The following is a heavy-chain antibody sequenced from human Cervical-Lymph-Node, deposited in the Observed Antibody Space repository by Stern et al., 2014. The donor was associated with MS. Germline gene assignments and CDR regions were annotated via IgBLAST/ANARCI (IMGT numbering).Heavy chain of an antibody. CDR1: GGTFNNYA. CDR3: ARDRSMGVTPFFDY. V-gene: IGHV1-69*01. CDR2: MSPLLGTS. J-gene: IGHJ4*02. D-gene: IGHD3-16*01. Sequence: VQLVESGAEVKKPGSSVRVSCRASGGTFNNYAIAWVRQAPGQGLEWLGVMSPLLGTSAYAQVSQGRLTINADDFATVYMELSGLAADDTAVYYCARDRSMGVTPFFDYWGQGTLVTVSS.